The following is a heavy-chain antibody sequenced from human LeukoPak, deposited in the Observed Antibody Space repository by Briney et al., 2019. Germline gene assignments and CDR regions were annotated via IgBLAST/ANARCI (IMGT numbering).Heavy chain of an antibody. Sequence: GASVKVSCKAPAYTFSTNDVAWVRQAPGQGPEWMGWMNPISGNTGCAKQFKGRVTMTSDASVNSAYMELSSLRFDDTAVYFCTTAVRYQLLLEYWGQGTLITVSS. CDR2: MNPISGNT. J-gene: IGHJ4*02. CDR1: AYTFSTND. V-gene: IGHV1-8*01. D-gene: IGHD2-2*01. CDR3: TTAVRYQLLLEY.